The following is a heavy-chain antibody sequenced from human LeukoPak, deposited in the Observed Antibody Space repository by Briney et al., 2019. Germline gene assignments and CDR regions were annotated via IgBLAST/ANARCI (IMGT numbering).Heavy chain of an antibody. CDR3: AYSSDFQQH. J-gene: IGHJ1*01. V-gene: IGHV4-34*01. D-gene: IGHD3-22*01. Sequence: PSETLSLTCAVYGGSFIDYYWSWFRQPPGKGLEWIGEINHSGFTNYNPSLKSRVSISVDTSKNQFSLKLSSVTAADTALYYCAYSSDFQQHWGQGTLVTVSS. CDR1: GGSFIDYY. CDR2: INHSGFT.